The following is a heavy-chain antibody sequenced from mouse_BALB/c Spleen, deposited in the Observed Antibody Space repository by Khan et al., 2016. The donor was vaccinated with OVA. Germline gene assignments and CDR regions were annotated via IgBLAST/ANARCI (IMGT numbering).Heavy chain of an antibody. CDR2: INTYTGEP. J-gene: IGHJ4*01. CDR1: GYTFTNYG. CDR3: ASTLYGSGYDYAMDY. Sequence: QIQLVQSGPELKKPGETVKISCKASGYTFTNYGMTWVKQAPGKGIKWMGWINTYTGEPTYADDFKGRFAFSLETSANNAYLQINNLKNEDTATYFCASTLYGSGYDYAMDYWGQGTSVTVSS. D-gene: IGHD1-1*01. V-gene: IGHV9-3-1*01.